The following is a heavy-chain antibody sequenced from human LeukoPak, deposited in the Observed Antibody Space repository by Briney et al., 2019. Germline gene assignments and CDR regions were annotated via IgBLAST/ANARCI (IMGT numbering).Heavy chain of an antibody. CDR2: VSGSGGST. CDR3: AKARGGYNYGFVMDV. Sequence: PGGSLRLSCAASGFTFSSYAMSWVRQAPGKGLEWVSAVSGSGGSTYYADSVKGRFTISRDNSKNTLYLQMNSLRAEDTAVYYCAKARGGYNYGFVMDVWGQGTTVTVSS. J-gene: IGHJ6*02. CDR1: GFTFSSYA. D-gene: IGHD5-18*01. V-gene: IGHV3-23*01.